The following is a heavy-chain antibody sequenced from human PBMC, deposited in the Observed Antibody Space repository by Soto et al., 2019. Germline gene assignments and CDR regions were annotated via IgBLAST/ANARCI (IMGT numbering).Heavy chain of an antibody. D-gene: IGHD6-19*01. J-gene: IGHJ5*02. V-gene: IGHV4-59*08. CDR3: ARHYQSSGWYKWFDP. CDR2: IYYSGST. CDR1: GGSISGFY. Sequence: SETLSLTCTVSGGSISGFYWNWIRQSPGKGLEWIGYIYYSGSTNYNPSLKSRATISVDTSRNQFSLKVSSVTAADTAVYYCARHYQSSGWYKWFDPWGQGTLVT.